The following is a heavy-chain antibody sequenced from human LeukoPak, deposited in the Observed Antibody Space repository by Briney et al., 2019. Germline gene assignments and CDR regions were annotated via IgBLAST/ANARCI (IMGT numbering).Heavy chain of an antibody. CDR3: AKDRVSPGFNLFDP. J-gene: IGHJ5*02. V-gene: IGHV3-23*01. CDR1: GLTFSNYA. CDR2: INGRGDNT. D-gene: IGHD2/OR15-2a*01. Sequence: GGSLRLSCAASGLTFSNYAMSWVRQAPGKGLEWVSAINGRGDNTYYADSVKGRFTISRDNSKSTLFLQMNSLRAEDTAIYYCAKDRVSPGFNLFDPWGQGTLVTVSS.